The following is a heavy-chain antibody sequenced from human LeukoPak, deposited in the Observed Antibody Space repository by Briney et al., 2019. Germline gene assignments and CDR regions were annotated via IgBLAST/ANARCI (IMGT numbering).Heavy chain of an antibody. J-gene: IGHJ5*02. CDR2: IDPSDSYT. Sequence: GESLQISCKGSGYSFTSYWISWVRQMPGKGLEWMGRIDPSDSYTNYSPSFQGHVTISADKSISTAYLQWSSLKASDTAMYYCARLIGYGDYDGWFDPWGQGTLVTVSS. CDR3: ARLIGYGDYDGWFDP. V-gene: IGHV5-10-1*01. D-gene: IGHD4-17*01. CDR1: GYSFTSYW.